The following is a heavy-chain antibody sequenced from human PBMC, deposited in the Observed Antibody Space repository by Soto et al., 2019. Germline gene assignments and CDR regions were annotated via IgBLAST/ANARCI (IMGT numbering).Heavy chain of an antibody. CDR1: GYTFTSYG. J-gene: IGHJ5*02. CDR3: ASSPRGSGSYGWFDP. V-gene: IGHV1-18*01. CDR2: ISAYNGNT. D-gene: IGHD3-10*01. Sequence: QVQLVQSGAEVKKPVASVKVSCNASGYTFTSYGISWVRQAPGQVLEWMGWISAYNGNTNYAQKLQGRVTMTTDTSTSTAYMELRSRRSDDTAVYYCASSPRGSGSYGWFDPWGKGPLVTVSS.